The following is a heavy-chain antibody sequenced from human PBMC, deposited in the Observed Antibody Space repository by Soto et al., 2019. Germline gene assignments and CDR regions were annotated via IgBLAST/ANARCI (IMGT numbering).Heavy chain of an antibody. CDR2: INPSGGST. D-gene: IGHD3-10*01. Sequence: QVQLVQSGAEVKKPGASVKVSCKASGYTFTSYYMHWVRQAPGQGLEWMGIINPSGGSTSYAQKFQGRVTMARDTSGSTVHMERSSLGSEDTAVYYCASQAGRGEGGAFDSCGQGTMVTVSS. J-gene: IGHJ3*02. CDR1: GYTFTSYY. CDR3: ASQAGRGEGGAFDS. V-gene: IGHV1-46*03.